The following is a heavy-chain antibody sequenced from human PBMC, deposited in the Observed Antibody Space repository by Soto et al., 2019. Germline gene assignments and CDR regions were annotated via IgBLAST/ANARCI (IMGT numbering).Heavy chain of an antibody. D-gene: IGHD3-10*01. J-gene: IGHJ4*02. V-gene: IGHV1-46*03. CDR3: SRVDPGETSPFDH. CDR1: GYMFTSYY. Sequence: ASVKVSCEASGYMFTSYYIHWVRQAPGQGLEWMGWINPFDGSRMFAQSFQGRVTMTRDTSTSTVYMEVSSLRSEDTAVYYCSRVDPGETSPFDHWGQGTLVTVSS. CDR2: INPFDGSR.